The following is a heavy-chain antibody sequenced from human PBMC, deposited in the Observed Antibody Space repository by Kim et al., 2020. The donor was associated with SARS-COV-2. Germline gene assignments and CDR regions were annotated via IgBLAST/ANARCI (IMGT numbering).Heavy chain of an antibody. V-gene: IGHV3-33*01. D-gene: IGHD3-10*01. Sequence: GGSLRLSCAASGFTFSSYGMHWVRQAPGKGLEWVAVIWYDGSNKYYADSVKGRFTISRDNSKNTLYLQMNSLRAEDTAVYYCARGRFGELLWGVRKNIYYYYGMDVWGQGTTVTVSS. CDR1: GFTFSSYG. CDR3: ARGRFGELLWGVRKNIYYYYGMDV. J-gene: IGHJ6*02. CDR2: IWYDGSNK.